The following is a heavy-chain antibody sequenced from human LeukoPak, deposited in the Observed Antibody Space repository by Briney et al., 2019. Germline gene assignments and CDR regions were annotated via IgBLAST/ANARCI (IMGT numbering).Heavy chain of an antibody. CDR1: GFTFSSYW. V-gene: IGHV3-30*02. CDR3: AKAGNRGYDY. Sequence: GGSLRLSCAASGFTFSSYWMSWVRQAPGKGLEWVAFIRYDGSNKYYADSVKGRFTISRDNSKNTLYLQMNSLRAEDTAVYYCAKAGNRGYDYWGQGTLVTVSS. CDR2: IRYDGSNK. J-gene: IGHJ4*02. D-gene: IGHD1-1*01.